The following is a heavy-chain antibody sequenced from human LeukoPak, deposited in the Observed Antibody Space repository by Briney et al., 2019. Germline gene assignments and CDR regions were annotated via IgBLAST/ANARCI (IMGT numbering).Heavy chain of an antibody. D-gene: IGHD3-10*01. CDR2: ISPHNGNT. CDR3: ARAIGGYGSGTYYYYMDI. Sequence: ASVKVSCKASGYTFSDYAITWVRQAPGQGLEWMGWISPHNGNTNSAPKIQGRVTMTTDTSTSTAYMELRSLRSDDTAVYYCARAIGGYGSGTYYYYMDIWCKGTTVTVSS. CDR1: GYTFSDYA. J-gene: IGHJ6*03. V-gene: IGHV1-18*01.